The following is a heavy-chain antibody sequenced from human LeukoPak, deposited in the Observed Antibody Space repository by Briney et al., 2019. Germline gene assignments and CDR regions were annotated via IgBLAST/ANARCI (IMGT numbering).Heavy chain of an antibody. V-gene: IGHV3-66*01. Sequence: GRSLRLSCAASGFTVSSNYMSWVRQAPGKGLEWVSVIYSGGSTYYADSVKGRFTISRDNSKNTLYLQMNSLRAEDTAVYYCARGDTAPEWFDPWGQGTLVTVSS. J-gene: IGHJ5*02. CDR3: ARGDTAPEWFDP. CDR2: IYSGGST. D-gene: IGHD5-18*01. CDR1: GFTVSSNY.